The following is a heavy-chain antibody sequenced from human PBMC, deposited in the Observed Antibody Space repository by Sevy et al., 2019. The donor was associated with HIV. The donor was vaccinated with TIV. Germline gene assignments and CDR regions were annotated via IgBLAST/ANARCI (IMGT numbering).Heavy chain of an antibody. CDR3: VRDKEVGASILDA. Sequence: GGSLRLSCVASGFNFRNFWMSWVRQAPGKELECVADIKQDGSEAYYVDSVKGRFTISRDNAKNSLYLQTNSLRDEDTAMYFCVRDKEVGASILDAWGQGTPVTVSS. CDR1: GFNFRNFW. V-gene: IGHV3-7*03. D-gene: IGHD1-26*01. CDR2: IKQDGSEA. J-gene: IGHJ5*02.